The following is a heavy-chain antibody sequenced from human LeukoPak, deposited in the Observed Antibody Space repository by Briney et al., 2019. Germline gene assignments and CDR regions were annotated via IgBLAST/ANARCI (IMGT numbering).Heavy chain of an antibody. D-gene: IGHD7-27*01. CDR2: INSDGSGA. Sequence: GGSLRLSCAASGFSFSVYWRHWVRQTLEKGLVWVSHINSDGSGATYADSVKGRFTISRDNAKNTLYLQMNSLRDEDTAVYYCARDTPGDGIDYWGQGTLVTVSS. J-gene: IGHJ4*02. CDR1: GFSFSVYW. CDR3: ARDTPGDGIDY. V-gene: IGHV3-74*01.